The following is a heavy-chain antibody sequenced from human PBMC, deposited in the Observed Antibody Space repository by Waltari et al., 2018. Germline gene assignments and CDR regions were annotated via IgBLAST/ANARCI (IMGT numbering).Heavy chain of an antibody. V-gene: IGHV4-4*02. CDR3: AREGRENCSGGSCYWGGAG. Sequence: QVQLQESGPGLVKPSGTLSLTCAVSGGSISSSNWWSWVRPPPGKGLEWIGEIYHSGSTNYNPSLKSRVTISVDKSKNQFSLKLSSVTAADTAVYYCAREGRENCSGGSCYWGGAGWGQGTLVTVSS. CDR1: GGSISSSNW. D-gene: IGHD2-15*01. CDR2: IYHSGST. J-gene: IGHJ4*02.